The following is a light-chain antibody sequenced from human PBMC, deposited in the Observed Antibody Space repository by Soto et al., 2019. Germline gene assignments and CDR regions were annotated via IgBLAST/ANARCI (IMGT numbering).Light chain of an antibody. Sequence: QSVLTQAASVSGSPGQSITISCTGTSRDVGAYNYVSWYQQHPGKAPKLMIYEVSYRPSGVSNRFSGPKSGSTASLTISGLQAEDEADYFCSSYTSANTLVFGRGTKVTVL. CDR3: SSYTSANTLV. CDR1: SRDVGAYNY. CDR2: EVS. J-gene: IGLJ3*02. V-gene: IGLV2-14*01.